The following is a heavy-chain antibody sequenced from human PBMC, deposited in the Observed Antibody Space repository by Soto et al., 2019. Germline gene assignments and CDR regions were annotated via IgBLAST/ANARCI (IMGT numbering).Heavy chain of an antibody. CDR2: ISAYNGNT. D-gene: IGHD6-19*01. V-gene: IGHV1-18*01. CDR3: ARDPLLYSSGWYPNHAFDI. J-gene: IGHJ3*02. CDR1: GYTFTSYG. Sequence: VSCKASGYTFTSYGISWVRQAPGQGLEWMGWISAYNGNTNYAQKLQGRVTMTTDTSTSTAYMELRSLRSDDTAVYYCARDPLLYSSGWYPNHAFDIWGQGTMVTVSS.